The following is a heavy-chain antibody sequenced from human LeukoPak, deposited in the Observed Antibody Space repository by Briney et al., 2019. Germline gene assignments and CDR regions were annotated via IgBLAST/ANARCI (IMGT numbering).Heavy chain of an antibody. CDR3: VREQYSYGYFEN. CDR1: GFTFSSYE. V-gene: IGHV3-48*03. J-gene: IGHJ4*02. CDR2: ISSSGSTI. Sequence: PGGSLRLSYAASGFTFSSYEMNWVRQAPGKGLEWVSYISSSGSTINYADSVKGRFTISRDNAKNSLYLQMNSLRAEDTAVYYCVREQYSYGYFENWGQGTLVTVSS. D-gene: IGHD5-18*01.